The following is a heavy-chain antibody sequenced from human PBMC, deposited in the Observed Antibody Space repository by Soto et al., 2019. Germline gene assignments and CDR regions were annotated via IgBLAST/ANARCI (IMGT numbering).Heavy chain of an antibody. CDR3: ARDPRLRAAGYYYYGMDV. CDR1: GFTFSSYS. J-gene: IGHJ6*02. Sequence: GGSLRLSCAASGFTFSSYSMNWVRQAPGKGLEWVSYISSSSSTIYYADSVKGRFTISRDNAKNSLYLQMNSLRDEDTAVYYCARDPRLRAAGYYYYGMDVWGQGTTVTVSS. V-gene: IGHV3-48*02. D-gene: IGHD6-13*01. CDR2: ISSSSSTI.